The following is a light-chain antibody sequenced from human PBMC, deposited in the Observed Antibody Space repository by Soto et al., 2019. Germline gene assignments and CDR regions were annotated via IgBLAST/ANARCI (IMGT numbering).Light chain of an antibody. V-gene: IGKV1-5*01. CDR1: QIISSW. CDR2: DAS. Sequence: DIQMTQSPSTLSASVGDRVTITCRASQIISSWLAWYQQKPGKAPKLLIYDASSLESGVPSRFSGSGSGTEFTLTISSLQPDDFETYYCQQYNSYSWTFGQGTKVDIK. CDR3: QQYNSYSWT. J-gene: IGKJ1*01.